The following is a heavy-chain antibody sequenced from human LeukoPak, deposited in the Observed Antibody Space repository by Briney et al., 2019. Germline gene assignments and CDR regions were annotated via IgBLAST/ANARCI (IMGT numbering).Heavy chain of an antibody. D-gene: IGHD2-15*01. CDR2: INPNNGGT. Sequence: ASVKVSCKASGYTFTGYYMHWVRQAPGQGLEWVGWINPNNGGTNYAQKVQGRVTMTRDTSISTAYMELSRLRSDDTAVYYCARALCSGGSCYYYYYGMDVWGQGTTVTVSS. J-gene: IGHJ6*02. V-gene: IGHV1-2*02. CDR1: GYTFTGYY. CDR3: ARALCSGGSCYYYYYGMDV.